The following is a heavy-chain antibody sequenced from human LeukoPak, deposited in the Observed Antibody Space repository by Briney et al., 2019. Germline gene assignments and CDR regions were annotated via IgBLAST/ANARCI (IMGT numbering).Heavy chain of an antibody. CDR1: GFTFSSYG. CDR2: IWYDGSNK. D-gene: IGHD4-17*01. Sequence: GGSLRLSCAASGFTFSSYGMHWVRQAPGKGLEWVAVIWYDGSNKYYADSVKGRFTISRDNSKNTLYLQMNSLRAEDTAVYYCARDYGDYYDGWFDPWGQGTLVTVSS. CDR3: ARDYGDYYDGWFDP. J-gene: IGHJ5*02. V-gene: IGHV3-33*01.